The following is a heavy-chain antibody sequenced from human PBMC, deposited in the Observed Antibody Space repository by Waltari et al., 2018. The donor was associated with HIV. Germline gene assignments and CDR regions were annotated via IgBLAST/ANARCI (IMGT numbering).Heavy chain of an antibody. CDR3: AKDMSSDDAFDI. V-gene: IGHV3-9*01. Sequence: VQLVASGGGLVQPGRSLRLSCAAYGFTFDDYAMHWVRQAPGKGLEWVSGISWNSGSIGYADSVKGRFTISRDNAKNSLYLQMNSLRAEDTALYYCAKDMSSDDAFDIWGQG. J-gene: IGHJ3*02. CDR2: ISWNSGSI. CDR1: GFTFDDYA.